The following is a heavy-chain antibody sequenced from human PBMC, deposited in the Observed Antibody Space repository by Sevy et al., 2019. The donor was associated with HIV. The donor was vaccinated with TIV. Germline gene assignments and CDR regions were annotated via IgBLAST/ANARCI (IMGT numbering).Heavy chain of an antibody. Sequence: GGSLRLSCAASGFTFSSYAMHWVRQAPGKGLEWVAVISYDGSNKYYADSVKGRFTISRDNSKNTVYLQMSSLRAEDTAVDYCAKDYSTGWYGYYYGMDVRGQGTTVTVSS. CDR1: GFTFSSYA. J-gene: IGHJ6*02. V-gene: IGHV3-30*04. D-gene: IGHD6-19*01. CDR3: AKDYSTGWYGYYYGMDV. CDR2: ISYDGSNK.